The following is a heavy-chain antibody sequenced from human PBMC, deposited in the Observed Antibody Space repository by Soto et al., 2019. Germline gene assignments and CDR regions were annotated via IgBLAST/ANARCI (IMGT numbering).Heavy chain of an antibody. CDR3: ARRRYSSSWYGMAFDI. CDR2: IYGGGST. CDR1: GFTFSSNY. Sequence: LRLCCAASGFTFSSNYMSWVRQAPGKGLEWVPVIYGGGSTYYAGPVKGRFTISRDHSKNTVYLQMNSLRAEDTAVYYCARRRYSSSWYGMAFDIWGQGTMVTVSS. V-gene: IGHV3-53*01. J-gene: IGHJ3*02. D-gene: IGHD6-13*01.